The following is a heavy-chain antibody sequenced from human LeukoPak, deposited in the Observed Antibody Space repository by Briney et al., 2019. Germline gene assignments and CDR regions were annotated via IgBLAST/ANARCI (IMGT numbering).Heavy chain of an antibody. V-gene: IGHV4-61*02. Sequence: SQTLSLTCTVSGGSISSGSYYWSWIRQPAGKGLEWIGRIYTSGSTNYNPSLKSRVTISVDTSKNQFSLKLSSVTAADTAVHYCARGSITTPGGFDYWGQGTLVTVSS. CDR3: ARGSITTPGGFDY. CDR1: GGSISSGSYY. D-gene: IGHD3-3*01. CDR2: IYTSGST. J-gene: IGHJ4*02.